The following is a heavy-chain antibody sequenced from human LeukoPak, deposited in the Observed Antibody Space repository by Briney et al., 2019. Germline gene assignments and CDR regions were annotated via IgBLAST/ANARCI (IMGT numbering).Heavy chain of an antibody. V-gene: IGHV3-66*02. J-gene: IGHJ4*01. CDR1: GFTVSSNY. CDR2: IYSGGST. CDR3: ASILRRGRSFDY. Sequence: GGSLRLSCAASGFTVSSNYMSWVRQAPGKGLEWVSVIYSGGSTYYADSVKGRFTISRDNSKSTLYLQMNSLRAEDTAVYYCASILRRGRSFDYWGHGTLVTVSS. D-gene: IGHD2-8*01.